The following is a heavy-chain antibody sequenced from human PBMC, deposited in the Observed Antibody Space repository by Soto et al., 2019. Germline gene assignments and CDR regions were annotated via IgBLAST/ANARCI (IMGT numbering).Heavy chain of an antibody. CDR2: IYYSGST. J-gene: IGHJ5*02. CDR1: GGSISRYY. V-gene: IGHV4-59*12. CDR3: AREYSSSSWYNWFDP. D-gene: IGHD6-6*01. Sequence: SETLSLTCTVSGGSISRYYWSLIRQPPGKALEWIGYIYYSGSTDYNPSLKSRVIISVDTSKNQFSLKLSSVTAADTAVYYCAREYSSSSWYNWFDPWGQGTLVTVSS.